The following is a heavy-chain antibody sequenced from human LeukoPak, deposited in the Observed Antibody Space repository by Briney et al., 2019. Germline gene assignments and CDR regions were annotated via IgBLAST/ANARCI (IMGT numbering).Heavy chain of an antibody. D-gene: IGHD3-22*01. V-gene: IGHV3-9*01. CDR1: GFSFDDYT. CDR3: AKAPSIDTSGSIDY. Sequence: GGSLRLSCAASGFSFDDYTMHWVRQAPGRGLEWVSGISWNSGTINYADSVKGRFTISRDNAKNSLYLQMNSLRAEDTALYYCAKAPSIDTSGSIDYWGQGTLVTVSS. J-gene: IGHJ4*02. CDR2: ISWNSGTI.